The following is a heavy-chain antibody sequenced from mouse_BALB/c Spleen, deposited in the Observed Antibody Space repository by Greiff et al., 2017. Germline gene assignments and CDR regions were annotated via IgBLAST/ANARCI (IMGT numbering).Heavy chain of an antibody. Sequence: VQLVESGPGLVQPSQSLSITCTVSGFSLTSYGVHWVRQSPGKGLEWLGVIWSGGSTDYNAAFISRLSISKDNSKSQVFFKMNSLQANDTAIYYCARKYGNLYNAMDYGGQGTSVTVSS. J-gene: IGHJ4*01. V-gene: IGHV2-2*02. CDR2: IWSGGST. CDR1: GFSLTSYG. D-gene: IGHD2-10*02. CDR3: ARKYGNLYNAMDY.